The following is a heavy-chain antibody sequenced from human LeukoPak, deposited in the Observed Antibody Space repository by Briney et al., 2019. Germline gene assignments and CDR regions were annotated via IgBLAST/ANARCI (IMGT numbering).Heavy chain of an antibody. CDR3: ARGGIVVVPAAKVDTAIRVGGLRDY. CDR2: INPNSGGT. Sequence: ASVKVSCKASGYTFTGYYMHWVRQAPGRGLEWMGWINPNSGGTNYAQKFQGRVTMTRDTSISTAYMELSRLRSDDTAVYYCARGGIVVVPAAKVDTAIRVGGLRDYWGQGTLVTVSS. CDR1: GYTFTGYY. D-gene: IGHD2-2*01. V-gene: IGHV1-2*02. J-gene: IGHJ4*02.